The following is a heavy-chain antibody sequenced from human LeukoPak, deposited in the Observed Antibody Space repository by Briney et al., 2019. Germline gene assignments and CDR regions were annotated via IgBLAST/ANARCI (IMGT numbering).Heavy chain of an antibody. V-gene: IGHV3-74*01. CDR3: ARVGGNYYDSSGYSPPLDY. CDR1: GFTFSSYW. Sequence: GGSLRLSCAASGFTFSSYWMHWVRHAPGKGLVWVSRLNSDGSSTSYADSVKGRFTISRDNAKNTLYLQMNSLRAEDTAVYYCARVGGNYYDSSGYSPPLDYWGQGTLVTVSS. J-gene: IGHJ4*02. D-gene: IGHD3-22*01. CDR2: LNSDGSST.